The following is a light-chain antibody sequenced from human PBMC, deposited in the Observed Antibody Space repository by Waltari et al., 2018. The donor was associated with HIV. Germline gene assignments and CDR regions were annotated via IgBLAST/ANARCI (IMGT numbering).Light chain of an antibody. CDR2: DVT. V-gene: IGLV2-11*01. CDR3: CSYSGSGTLYV. Sequence: QSALTQPRSVSGSPGQSVTISCTGTSSDVGGYTFASWSQHNPGKAPKLVISDVTNRPSGVPDRFSGSKSGNTASLTISGLQAEDEADYYCCSYSGSGTLYVFGTGTEVTVL. J-gene: IGLJ1*01. CDR1: SSDVGGYTF.